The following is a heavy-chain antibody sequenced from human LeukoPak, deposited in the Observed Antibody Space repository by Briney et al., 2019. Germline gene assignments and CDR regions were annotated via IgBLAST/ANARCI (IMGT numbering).Heavy chain of an antibody. CDR2: ISINGGST. Sequence: GGSLRLSCSASGAAFRTYAMHWVRQPPGKGLYYVSAISINGGSTYYADSVRGRFTISRDNSKNTLYLQMSSLRPDDTAVYYCVRTYDENPLGWFDPWGQGTLVTVSS. CDR1: GAAFRTYA. J-gene: IGHJ5*02. V-gene: IGHV3-64D*06. D-gene: IGHD5-12*01. CDR3: VRTYDENPLGWFDP.